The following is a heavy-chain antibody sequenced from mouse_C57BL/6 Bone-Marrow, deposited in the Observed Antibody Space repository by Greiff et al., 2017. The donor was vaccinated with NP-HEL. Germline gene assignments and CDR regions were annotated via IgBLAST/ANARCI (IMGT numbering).Heavy chain of an antibody. CDR1: GFPITSGYY. CDR3: AGDSDYHGRYFDV. D-gene: IGHD2-13*01. V-gene: IGHV12-3*01. Sequence: VQLQQSGPGLVKPSQSLFLTCSITGFPITSGYYWIWIRQSPGKPLEWMGYITHSGETFYNPSLQSPISITRETSKNQFFLQLNSVTTEDTAMYYCAGDSDYHGRYFDVWGTGTTVTVSS. J-gene: IGHJ1*03. CDR2: ITHSGET.